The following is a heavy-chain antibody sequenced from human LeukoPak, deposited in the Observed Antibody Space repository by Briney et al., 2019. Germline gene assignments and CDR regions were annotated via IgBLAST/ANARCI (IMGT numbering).Heavy chain of an antibody. CDR1: GFTFSSYG. CDR2: ISSSSSYI. V-gene: IGHV3-21*01. Sequence: GGSLRLSCAASGFTFSSYGMHWVRQAPGKGLEWVSSISSSSSYIYYADSVKGRFTISRDNAKNSLYLQMNSLRAEDTAVYYCARDSRSTAVTTYSRAKGYYMDVWDKGTTVTVSS. J-gene: IGHJ6*03. D-gene: IGHD4-17*01. CDR3: ARDSRSTAVTTYSRAKGYYMDV.